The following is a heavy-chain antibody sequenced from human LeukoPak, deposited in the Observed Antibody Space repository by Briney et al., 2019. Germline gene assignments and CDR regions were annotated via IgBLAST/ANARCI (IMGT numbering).Heavy chain of an antibody. V-gene: IGHV4-39*01. CDR2: IYYTGSI. CDR1: GGSISSSSYY. CDR3: ARLRYSAYGGFDY. Sequence: WETLSLTCTVSGGSISSSSYYWGWIRQPPGKGLEWIGSIYYTGSIFYNPSLKSRVTISVDTSKNQFSLKLNSVTAADTAVYYCARLRYSAYGGFDYWGQGTLVTVSS. J-gene: IGHJ4*02. D-gene: IGHD5-12*01.